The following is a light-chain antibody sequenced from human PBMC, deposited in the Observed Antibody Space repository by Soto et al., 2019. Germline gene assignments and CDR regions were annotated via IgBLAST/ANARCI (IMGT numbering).Light chain of an antibody. V-gene: IGLV1-44*01. J-gene: IGLJ2*01. CDR2: SSN. CDR3: AAWDDSLNGDVV. CDR1: SSNIGSNT. Sequence: QSVLTQPPSASGTPGQRVTISCSGSSSNIGSNTVTWYQQLPGTAPKLLIYSSNQRPSGVPDRFSGSKSGTSASLAISGLQTEDEADYYCAAWDDSLNGDVVFGGGTKLTVL.